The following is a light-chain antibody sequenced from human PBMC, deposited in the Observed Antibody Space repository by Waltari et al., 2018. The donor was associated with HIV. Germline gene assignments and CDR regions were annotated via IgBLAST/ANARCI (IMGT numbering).Light chain of an antibody. J-gene: IGLJ3*02. Sequence: GGTVTLTCGLSSGSVSTSYYPGWFQQTPGQAPRTLIYSTDTRSSGVPDRFSGSILGNKAALTITGAQADDESDYYCVLYMGSGIRVFGGGTKLTVL. CDR2: STD. V-gene: IGLV8-61*01. CDR3: VLYMGSGIRV. CDR1: SGSVSTSYY.